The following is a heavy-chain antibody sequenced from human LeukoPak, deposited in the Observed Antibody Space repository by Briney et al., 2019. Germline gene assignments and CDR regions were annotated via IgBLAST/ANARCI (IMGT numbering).Heavy chain of an antibody. CDR3: ASNSGSYSRVY. CDR1: GGSFSGYY. Sequence: SETLSLTCAVYGGSFSGYYWSWIRQPPGKGLEWIGEINHSGSTNYNPSLKSRVTISVDTSKNQFSLKLSSVTAADTAVYYCASNSGSYSRVYWGQGTLVTVSS. D-gene: IGHD1-26*01. V-gene: IGHV4-34*01. J-gene: IGHJ4*02. CDR2: INHSGST.